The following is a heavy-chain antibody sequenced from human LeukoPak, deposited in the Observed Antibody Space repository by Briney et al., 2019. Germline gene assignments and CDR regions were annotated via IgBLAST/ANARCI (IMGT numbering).Heavy chain of an antibody. CDR3: ARTGYCSGGSCYTDDAFDI. CDR1: GYTFTSYG. Sequence: ASVKVSCKASGYTFTSYGISWVRQAPGQGLEWMGWISAYNGNTNYAQKLQGRVTMTTDTSTNTAYMELRSLRSDGTAVYYCARTGYCSGGSCYTDDAFDIWGQGTMVTVSS. J-gene: IGHJ3*02. V-gene: IGHV1-18*01. CDR2: ISAYNGNT. D-gene: IGHD2-15*01.